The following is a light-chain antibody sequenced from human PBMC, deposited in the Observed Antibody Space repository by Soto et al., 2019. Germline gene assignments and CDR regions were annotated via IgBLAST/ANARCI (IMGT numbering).Light chain of an antibody. Sequence: EIVMTQSPATLSVSPGERATLFCRASQSISSSLAWYQQKPGQAPRLLIYGAFTRATGIPARFSGSGSGTEFTLTISSLQSEDFAVYYCQQFNNRPPTFGQGTKVDNK. CDR3: QQFNNRPPT. J-gene: IGKJ1*01. V-gene: IGKV3-15*01. CDR1: QSISSS. CDR2: GAF.